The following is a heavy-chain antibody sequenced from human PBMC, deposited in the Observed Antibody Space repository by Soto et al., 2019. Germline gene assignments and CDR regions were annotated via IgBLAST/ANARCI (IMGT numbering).Heavy chain of an antibody. J-gene: IGHJ3*02. CDR2: ISNDGNRQ. D-gene: IGHD5-18*01. CDR1: GFSFSSQA. Sequence: QEQLMESGGGVVQPGRSLRLSCVASGFSFSSQAMHWVRQAPGKGLEWVAAISNDGNRQLYADSVKDRFTISRDNSRNTLDLQMNNLRTEDTGVYFCARDIYSYGSVGTLDIWGQGTMVTVSS. V-gene: IGHV3-30-3*01. CDR3: ARDIYSYGSVGTLDI.